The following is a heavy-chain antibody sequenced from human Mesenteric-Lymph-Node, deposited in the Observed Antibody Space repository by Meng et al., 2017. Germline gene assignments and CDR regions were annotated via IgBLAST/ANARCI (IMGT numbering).Heavy chain of an antibody. Sequence: GGSLRLSCEASGFTFGDYQMSWIRQAPGKGLEWVSCISRSGNTIYYADSVKGRFTVSRDNAKNSLYLQMNSLRVEDTAMYYCASTLEGGYSYGFDYWGQGTLVTVSS. CDR2: ISRSGNTI. V-gene: IGHV3-11*04. CDR1: GFTFGDYQ. J-gene: IGHJ4*02. CDR3: ASTLEGGYSYGFDY. D-gene: IGHD5-18*01.